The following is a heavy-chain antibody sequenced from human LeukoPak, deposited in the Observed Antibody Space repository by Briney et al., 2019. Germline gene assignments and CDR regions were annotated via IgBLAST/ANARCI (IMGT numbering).Heavy chain of an antibody. CDR3: VRPPSRNMDV. V-gene: IGHV3-72*01. CDR2: SRNKANSYTT. J-gene: IGHJ6*02. CDR1: GFTFSDHY. Sequence: GGSLRLSCAASGFTFSDHYMDWVRQAPGKGLEWVGRSRNKANSYTTEYAASVKGRFTISRDDSKNSLYLQMNSLKTEDTAVYYCVRPPSRNMDVWGQGTTVTVSS.